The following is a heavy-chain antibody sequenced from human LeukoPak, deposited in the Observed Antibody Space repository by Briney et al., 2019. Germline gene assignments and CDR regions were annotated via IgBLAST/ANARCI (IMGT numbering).Heavy chain of an antibody. CDR3: ARDSMRIQTGTTP. D-gene: IGHD1-1*01. V-gene: IGHV4-34*01. Sequence: SETLSLTCAVYGGSFSGYYWSWIRQPPGKGLEWIGEINHSGSTNYNPSLKSRVTISVDTSKNQFSLKLTSLTAADTALYFCARDSMRIQTGTTPWGQGTLVTASS. CDR1: GGSFSGYY. CDR2: INHSGST. J-gene: IGHJ5*02.